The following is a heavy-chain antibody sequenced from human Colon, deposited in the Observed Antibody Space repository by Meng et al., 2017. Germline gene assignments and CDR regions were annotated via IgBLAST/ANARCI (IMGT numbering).Heavy chain of an antibody. J-gene: IGHJ5*02. CDR3: ARGPGFDP. Sequence: SETLSLTCSVSGGSISSHHWWSWVRQPPGKGLEWIGEIYHSGSTNYNPSLKSRVTMSVDKSKNHCSLKLNSVTAADAAVYYCARGPGFDPWGQGTLVTVSS. CDR2: IYHSGST. CDR1: GGSISSHHW. V-gene: IGHV4-4*02.